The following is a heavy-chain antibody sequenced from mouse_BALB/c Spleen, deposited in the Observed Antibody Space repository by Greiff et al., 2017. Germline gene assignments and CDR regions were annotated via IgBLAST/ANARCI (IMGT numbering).Heavy chain of an antibody. D-gene: IGHD2-2*01. CDR1: GYTFTSYW. Sequence: VQLQESGAELARPGASVKLSCKASGYTFTSYWMQWVKQRPGQGLEWIGAIYPGDGDTRYTQKFKGKATLTADKSSSTAYMQLSSLASEDSAVYYCARDGYDPWFAYWGQGTLVTVSA. CDR3: ARDGYDPWFAY. J-gene: IGHJ3*01. CDR2: IYPGDGDT. V-gene: IGHV1-87*01.